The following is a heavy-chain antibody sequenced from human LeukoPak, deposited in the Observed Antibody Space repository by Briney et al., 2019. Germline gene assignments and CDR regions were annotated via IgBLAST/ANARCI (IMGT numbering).Heavy chain of an antibody. CDR3: ARAETLWFGELLI. D-gene: IGHD3-10*01. CDR2: IWYDGSNK. J-gene: IGHJ4*02. V-gene: IGHV3-33*01. CDR1: GFTFSSYG. Sequence: GRSLRLSCAASGFTFSSYGMHWVRQAPGKGLEWVAVIWYDGSNKYYADSVKGRFTISRDNSKNTLYLQTNSLRAEDTAVYYCARAETLWFGELLIWGQGTLVTVSS.